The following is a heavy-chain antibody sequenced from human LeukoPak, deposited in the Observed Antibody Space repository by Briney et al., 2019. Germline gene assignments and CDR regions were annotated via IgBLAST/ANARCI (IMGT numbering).Heavy chain of an antibody. D-gene: IGHD3-3*01. V-gene: IGHV1-24*01. Sequence: ASVNVSCTVSGYTLTELSMHWVRQAPGKGLEWMGGFDPEDGETIYAQKFQGRVTMTEDTSTDTAYMELSSLRSEDTAVYYCATDTSRFLEWYCKLDVWGQGTTVTVSS. CDR3: ATDTSRFLEWYCKLDV. CDR2: FDPEDGET. CDR1: GYTLTELS. J-gene: IGHJ6*02.